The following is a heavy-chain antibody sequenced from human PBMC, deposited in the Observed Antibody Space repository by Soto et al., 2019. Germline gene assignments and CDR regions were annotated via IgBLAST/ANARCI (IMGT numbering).Heavy chain of an antibody. CDR1: SGSISSSNW. CDR3: ARGIAVAHTYFDY. V-gene: IGHV4-4*02. D-gene: IGHD6-19*01. Sequence: SETLSLTCTVSSGSISSSNWWSWVRQPPGKGLEWIGEIYHSGSTNYNPSLKSRVTISVDKSKNQFSLKLSSVTAADTAVYYCARGIAVAHTYFDYWGQGTLVTVSS. CDR2: IYHSGST. J-gene: IGHJ4*02.